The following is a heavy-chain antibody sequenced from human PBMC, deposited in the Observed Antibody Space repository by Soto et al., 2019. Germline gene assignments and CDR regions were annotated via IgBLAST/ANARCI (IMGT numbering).Heavy chain of an antibody. V-gene: IGHV3-33*03. CDR2: IWYDGSNK. D-gene: IGHD2-15*01. CDR3: ARWGCSGSNCNLNQRSYDL. Sequence: QVQLVESGGGVVQPGRSLRLSCAASGFIFNEYGMHWVRQAPGKGLEWVAVIWYDGSNKYYADSVKGRFTISRDNSKNTMSLQMISLRAEDTAVYYCARWGCSGSNCNLNQRSYDLWGQGTLVTVSS. CDR1: GFIFNEYG. J-gene: IGHJ4*02.